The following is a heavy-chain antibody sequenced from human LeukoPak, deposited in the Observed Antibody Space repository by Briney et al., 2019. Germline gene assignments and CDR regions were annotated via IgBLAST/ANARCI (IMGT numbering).Heavy chain of an antibody. CDR2: ISGSGGST. J-gene: IGHJ4*02. CDR1: GFTFSSYA. D-gene: IGHD3-22*01. Sequence: GGSLRLSCAASGFTFSSYAMSWVRQAPGKGLEWVSAISGSGGSTYYADSVKGRFTISRDNSKNTLYLQMNSLRAEDTAVYYCAKAHFDSSGYYYAFDYWGQGTLVTVSS. V-gene: IGHV3-23*01. CDR3: AKAHFDSSGYYYAFDY.